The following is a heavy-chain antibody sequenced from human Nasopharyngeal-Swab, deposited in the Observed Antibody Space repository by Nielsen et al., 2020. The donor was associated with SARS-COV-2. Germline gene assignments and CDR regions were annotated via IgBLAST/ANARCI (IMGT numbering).Heavy chain of an antibody. CDR2: IIPIFGTA. CDR1: GGTFSSYA. D-gene: IGHD6-19*01. CDR3: ARRTYSSGWYEAPAYFDY. J-gene: IGHJ4*02. V-gene: IGHV1-69*06. Sequence: SVKVSCKASGGTFSSYAISWVRQAPGQGLEWMGGIIPIFGTANYAQKFQGRVTITADKSTSTAYMELSSLRSEDTAVYYCARRTYSSGWYEAPAYFDYWGQGTLVTVFS.